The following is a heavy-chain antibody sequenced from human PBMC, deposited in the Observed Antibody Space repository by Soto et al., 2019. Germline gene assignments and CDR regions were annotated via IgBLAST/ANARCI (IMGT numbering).Heavy chain of an antibody. J-gene: IGHJ6*02. V-gene: IGHV4-34*01. CDR1: GGSFSGYY. CDR3: ARSASEWFYYYYYYGMDV. Sequence: TLSLTCAVYGGSFSGYYWSWIRQPPGKGLEWIGEINHSGSTNYNPSLKSRVTISVDTSKNQFSLKLSSVTAADTAVYYCARSASEWFYYYYYYGMDVWGQGTTVTVSS. D-gene: IGHD3-10*01. CDR2: INHSGST.